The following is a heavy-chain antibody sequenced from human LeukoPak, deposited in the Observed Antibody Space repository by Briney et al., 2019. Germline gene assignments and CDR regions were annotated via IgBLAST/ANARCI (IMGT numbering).Heavy chain of an antibody. CDR2: MWDDGGHQ. J-gene: IGHJ3*02. Sequence: GGSLRLSCAASGFSFRSYPMHWVRQAPGKGLEWVAIMWDDGGHQYYADSVKGRFTISGDNSNNTLYLQMNSLRVVDTAVYYCAREGGDSGTSAPDIWGQGTMVIVSS. D-gene: IGHD3-10*01. CDR3: AREGGDSGTSAPDI. V-gene: IGHV3-33*01. CDR1: GFSFRSYP.